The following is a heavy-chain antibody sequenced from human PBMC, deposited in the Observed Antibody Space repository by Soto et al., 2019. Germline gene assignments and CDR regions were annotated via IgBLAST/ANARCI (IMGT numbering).Heavy chain of an antibody. Sequence: GGSRSQSGTASEFTFGDFYMSWIRQPPGKGLEWVSHISTYSNTIDYADSVKGRFTTSRDNSKNTLYLQMNSLRAEDTAVYFCAKRVGNWNTAPFDLWGQGTLVTVSS. CDR2: ISTYSNTI. J-gene: IGHJ4*02. D-gene: IGHD1-20*01. CDR1: EFTFGDFY. V-gene: IGHV3-11*01. CDR3: AKRVGNWNTAPFDL.